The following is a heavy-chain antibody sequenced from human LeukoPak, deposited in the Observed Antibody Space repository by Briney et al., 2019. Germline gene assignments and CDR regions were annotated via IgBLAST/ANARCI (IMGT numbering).Heavy chain of an antibody. J-gene: IGHJ4*02. CDR1: GFTFSSYG. CDR3: AKPIGIAAADYFDY. CDR2: ISYDGSNK. D-gene: IGHD6-13*01. V-gene: IGHV3-30*18. Sequence: PGGSLRFSCAASGFTFSSYGMHWVRQAPGKGLEWVAVISYDGSNKYYADSVKGRFTISRDNSKNTLYLQMNSLRAEDTAVYYCAKPIGIAAADYFDYWGQGTLVTVSS.